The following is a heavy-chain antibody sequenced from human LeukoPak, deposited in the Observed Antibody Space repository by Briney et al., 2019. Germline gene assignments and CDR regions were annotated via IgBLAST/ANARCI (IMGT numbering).Heavy chain of an antibody. CDR2: INRDGGET. V-gene: IGHV3-7*03. D-gene: IGHD1-1*01. CDR1: EIIFDTYW. CDR3: ARSNQIGTTDY. Sequence: GGFLRLSCTASEIIFDTYWMSWVRQAPGKGLEWVANINRDGGETYYVDSVRGRFTISRDNARNSLYLQMSSLRVDDTAIYYCARSNQIGTTDYWGQGTLVTVSS. J-gene: IGHJ4*02.